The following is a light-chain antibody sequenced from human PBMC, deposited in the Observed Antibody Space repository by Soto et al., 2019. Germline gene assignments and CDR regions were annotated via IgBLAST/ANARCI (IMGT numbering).Light chain of an antibody. CDR3: QQSYSTS. Sequence: DIQMTQSPSSLSASVGDRVTITCRASQSISSYLNWYQQKPGKAPKLLIYAASSLQSGVPSRFSGSGSGTDFTLNISSLKTEDFETYYCQQSYSTSFGQGTRWIS. J-gene: IGKJ1*01. V-gene: IGKV1-39*01. CDR2: AAS. CDR1: QSISSY.